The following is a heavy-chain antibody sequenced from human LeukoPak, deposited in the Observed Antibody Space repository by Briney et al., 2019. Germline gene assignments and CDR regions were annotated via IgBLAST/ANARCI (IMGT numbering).Heavy chain of an antibody. CDR2: INTVASYI. CDR3: ARIRRNSDKSGFYYYYDY. V-gene: IGHV3-21*06. D-gene: IGHD3-22*01. Sequence: GRSLRLSCAASGLTFSSFSFNWVRQGPGKGLEWVSSINTVASYIYYADSVKGRFTISRHNAKNSLYLQINSLSAEDTGVYYCARIRRNSDKSGFYYYYDYWGQGTLVTVSS. CDR1: GLTFSSFS. J-gene: IGHJ4*02.